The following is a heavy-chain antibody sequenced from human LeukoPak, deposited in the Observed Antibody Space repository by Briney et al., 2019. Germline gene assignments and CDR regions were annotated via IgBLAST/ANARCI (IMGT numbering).Heavy chain of an antibody. V-gene: IGHV1-3*01. CDR1: GYTFTSYA. J-gene: IGHJ3*02. CDR2: INPGNGYT. D-gene: IGHD3-10*01. CDR3: ARDQVVRGVITAFDI. Sequence: ASVKVSCKASGYTFTSYAMHWVRQAPGQRLEWMGWINPGNGYTEYSQKFQGRVTITRGTSASTAYMELSSLRSEDTAVYYCARDQVVRGVITAFDIWGQGTMVTVSS.